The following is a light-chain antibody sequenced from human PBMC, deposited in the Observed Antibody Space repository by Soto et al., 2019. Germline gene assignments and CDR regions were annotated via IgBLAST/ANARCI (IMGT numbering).Light chain of an antibody. V-gene: IGKV1-33*01. J-gene: IGKJ3*01. CDR2: DAS. Sequence: DIQLTQSPSSLSASVGDRVTITCQASQDISNQLNWYQQKPGKAPNLLIYDASDLETGVPSRFSGGGSGTFFSSTINSLQPEDIATYDCQKHDGVPLFGPGTKVEIK. CDR3: QKHDGVPL. CDR1: QDISNQ.